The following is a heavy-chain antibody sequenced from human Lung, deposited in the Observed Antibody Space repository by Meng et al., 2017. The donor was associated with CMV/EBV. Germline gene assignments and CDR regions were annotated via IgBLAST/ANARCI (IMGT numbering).Heavy chain of an antibody. CDR2: INQDGSEK. CDR3: ARRPWGLDV. Sequence: GESLKISCAASGFTFSSYWMSWVRQAPGKGLEWVANINQDGSEKYYVDSVEGRFTISRDNAKDSLYLQMNALRAEDTVVYYCARRPWGLDVWGQGTTVTVYS. V-gene: IGHV3-7*01. J-gene: IGHJ6*02. CDR1: GFTFSSYW.